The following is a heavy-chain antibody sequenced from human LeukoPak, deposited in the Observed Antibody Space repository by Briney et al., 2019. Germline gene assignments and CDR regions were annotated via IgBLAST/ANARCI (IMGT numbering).Heavy chain of an antibody. D-gene: IGHD2-2*01. CDR1: GGSFSGYY. Sequence: RSSETLSLTCAVYGGSFSGYYWSWLRQPPGKGLEWIGEINHSGSTNYNPSLKSRVTISVDTSKNQFSLKLSSVTAADTAVYYCASWGYCSSTSCPRSWFDPWGQGTLVTVSS. CDR2: INHSGST. CDR3: ASWGYCSSTSCPRSWFDP. J-gene: IGHJ5*02. V-gene: IGHV4-34*01.